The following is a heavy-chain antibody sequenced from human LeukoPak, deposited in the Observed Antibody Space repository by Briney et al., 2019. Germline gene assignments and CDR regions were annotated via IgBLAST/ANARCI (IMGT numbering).Heavy chain of an antibody. CDR3: ARVSTYNFWSGSYSTTYYMDV. J-gene: IGHJ6*03. V-gene: IGHV3-11*04. Sequence: GGSLRLSCAGSGFTFSDYYMSWVRQAPGKGLEWVSYISSSGSTTFYADSGEGRFTSSRDNAKDSVYLQMNSLRAEDTAVYYCARVSTYNFWSGSYSTTYYMDVWGKGTTVTVSS. CDR2: ISSSGSTT. CDR1: GFTFSDYY. D-gene: IGHD3-3*01.